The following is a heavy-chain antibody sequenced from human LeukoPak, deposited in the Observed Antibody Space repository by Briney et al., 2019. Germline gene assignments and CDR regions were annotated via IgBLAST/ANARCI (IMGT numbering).Heavy chain of an antibody. CDR2: ISHSGST. CDR1: GGSFSGYY. Sequence: PSETLSLTCAVYGGSFSGYYWSWIRQPPGKGLEWIGEISHSGSTNYNPSLKSRVTISVDTSKNQFSLKLSSVTAADTAVYYCARERRDYYYGMDVWGKGTTVTVSS. V-gene: IGHV4-34*01. CDR3: ARERRDYYYGMDV. D-gene: IGHD1-1*01. J-gene: IGHJ6*04.